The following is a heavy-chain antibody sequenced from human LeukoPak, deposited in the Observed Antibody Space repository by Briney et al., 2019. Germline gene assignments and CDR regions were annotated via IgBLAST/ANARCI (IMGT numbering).Heavy chain of an antibody. D-gene: IGHD3-10*01. J-gene: IGHJ4*02. Sequence: GGSLRLSCAASGFXFSSYAMSWVRQAPGKGLEWVSAISGSAGSTYYADSVKGRFTISRDNSKNTLYLQMSSLRAEDTAVYYCAARGPDLGFDYWGQGTLVTVSS. CDR2: ISGSAGST. CDR1: GFXFSSYA. CDR3: AARGPDLGFDY. V-gene: IGHV3-23*01.